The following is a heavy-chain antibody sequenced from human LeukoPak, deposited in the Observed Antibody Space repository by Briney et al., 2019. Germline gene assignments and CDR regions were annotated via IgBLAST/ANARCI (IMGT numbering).Heavy chain of an antibody. D-gene: IGHD2/OR15-2a*01. Sequence: NPSETLSLTCTVSGYSISTGYYWDWIRQPPGKWLEWIGTIYYNGSTYYNPSLKSRITISVDTSKNQFSLKMRSVTAADTAVYYCARPTSKLGSFDYWGQGTLVTVSS. CDR3: ARPTSKLGSFDY. J-gene: IGHJ4*02. CDR2: IYYNGST. V-gene: IGHV4-38-2*02. CDR1: GYSISTGYY.